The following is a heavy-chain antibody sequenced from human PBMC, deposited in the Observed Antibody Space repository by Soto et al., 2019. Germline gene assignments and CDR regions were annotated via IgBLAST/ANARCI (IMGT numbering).Heavy chain of an antibody. J-gene: IGHJ5*02. V-gene: IGHV3-11*06. CDR1: GFTFSDYY. Sequence: GGSLRLSCAASGFTFSDYYMSWIRQAPGKGLEWVSYISSSSSYTNYADSVKGRFTISRDNAKNSLYLQMNSLRAEDTAVYYCARDPLLVTTGAVDWFDPWGQGTLVTVSS. CDR3: ARDPLLVTTGAVDWFDP. CDR2: ISSSSSYT. D-gene: IGHD4-17*01.